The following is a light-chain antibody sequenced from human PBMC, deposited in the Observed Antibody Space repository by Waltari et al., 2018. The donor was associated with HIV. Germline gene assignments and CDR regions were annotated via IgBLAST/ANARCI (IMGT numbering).Light chain of an antibody. J-gene: IGLJ2*01. CDR3: ATWDDTMSVV. V-gene: IGLV1-44*01. Sequence: QSPLTQTPSMSGAPGQRVNISCSGGPSNIGSNSVNWYRQLPGTAPKLLIYSNDQRPSSVPVRFSCSKSATSAFLVISGLQSDDEADYYCATWDDTMSVVFGGGTRLTVL. CDR1: PSNIGSNS. CDR2: SND.